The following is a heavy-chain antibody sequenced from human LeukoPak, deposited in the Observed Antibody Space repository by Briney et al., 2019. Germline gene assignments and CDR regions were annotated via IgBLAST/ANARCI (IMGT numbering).Heavy chain of an antibody. CDR2: IYSGGST. J-gene: IGHJ3*02. CDR3: AREPGLVVPAVDGAFDI. V-gene: IGHV3-53*01. D-gene: IGHD2-2*01. CDR1: GFTVSSSY. Sequence: PGGSLRLSCAASGFTVSSSYMSWVRQAPGKGLEWVSIIYSGGSTYYADSVKGRFTISRDISKNSLYLQMNSLRAEDTAVYYCAREPGLVVPAVDGAFDIWGQGTMVTVSS.